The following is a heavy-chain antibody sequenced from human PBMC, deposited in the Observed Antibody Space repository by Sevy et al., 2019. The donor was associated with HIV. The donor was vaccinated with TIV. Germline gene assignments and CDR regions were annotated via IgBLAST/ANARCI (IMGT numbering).Heavy chain of an antibody. V-gene: IGHV3-48*03. Sequence: GGALRLSCAASGFTFNTYEMNWVRQAPGKGLEWISYITYSGSTTYYAESVKGRFTTSGDNAKNSLSLQMNSLRPEDRAVYYCARGTATYYYGSGGMDVWGQGTTVTVSS. CDR1: GFTFNTYE. J-gene: IGHJ6*02. CDR3: ARGTATYYYGSGGMDV. CDR2: ITYSGSTT. D-gene: IGHD3-10*01.